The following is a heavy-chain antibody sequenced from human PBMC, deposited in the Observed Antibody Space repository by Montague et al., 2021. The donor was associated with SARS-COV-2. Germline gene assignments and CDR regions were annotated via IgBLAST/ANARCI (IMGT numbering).Heavy chain of an antibody. Sequence: SETLSLTCTVSGGSVSSYYWSWIRQSPGKGLQWLGYIYYSGSTDYNPSLKSRVTMSVDTSKNQLSLRLNSVTTADTAVYFCARAGGFYDYWSGYSSSAGFFDLWGQGILVTVSS. J-gene: IGHJ5*02. CDR3: ARAGGFYDYWSGYSSSAGFFDL. V-gene: IGHV4-59*02. D-gene: IGHD3-3*01. CDR2: IYYSGST. CDR1: GGSVSSYY.